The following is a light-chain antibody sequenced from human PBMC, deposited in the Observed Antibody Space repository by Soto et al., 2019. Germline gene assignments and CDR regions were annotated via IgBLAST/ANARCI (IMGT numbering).Light chain of an antibody. Sequence: EIVLTQSPATLSLSPGERATLSCRASQSISSYLAWYQQKPGQAPRLLIYGTSKRATGIPARFSGSGSGTEFTLTISSLQSEDFAVYYCQQYNNWPPWTFGQGTKVDI. CDR2: GTS. CDR1: QSISSY. V-gene: IGKV3D-15*01. CDR3: QQYNNWPPWT. J-gene: IGKJ1*01.